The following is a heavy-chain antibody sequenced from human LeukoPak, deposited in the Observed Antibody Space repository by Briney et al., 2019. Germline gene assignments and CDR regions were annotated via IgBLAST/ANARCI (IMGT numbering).Heavy chain of an antibody. CDR1: GFTFSTFA. J-gene: IGHJ4*02. Sequence: GGSLRLSCAPSGFTFSTFAMIWVRQAPGKGLEWVSAISGSGRDTYYADSVKGRFTISRDNTKNTLYLQMNSLRAEDTAVYYCAKIRAVDSSGYYKYYFDYWGQGTLVTVSS. D-gene: IGHD3-22*01. CDR2: ISGSGRDT. CDR3: AKIRAVDSSGYYKYYFDY. V-gene: IGHV3-23*01.